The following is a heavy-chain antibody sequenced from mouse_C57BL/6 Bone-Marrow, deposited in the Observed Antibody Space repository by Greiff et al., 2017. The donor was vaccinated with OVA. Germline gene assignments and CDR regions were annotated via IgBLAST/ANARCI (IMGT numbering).Heavy chain of an antibody. V-gene: IGHV5-4*01. CDR3: ARDTRGVDY. J-gene: IGHJ4*01. CDR1: GFTFSSYA. Sequence: DVKLVESGGGLVKPGGSLKLSCAASGFTFSSYAMSWVRQTPEKRLEWVATISAGGSYTYYPDNVKGRVTISRNNAKNTLYLQMSDLKAEDTAVYYCARDTRGVDYWGQGTSVTVSS. CDR2: ISAGGSYT.